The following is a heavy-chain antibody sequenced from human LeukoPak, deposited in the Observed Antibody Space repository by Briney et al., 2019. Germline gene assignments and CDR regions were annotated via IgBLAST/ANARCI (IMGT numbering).Heavy chain of an antibody. V-gene: IGHV1-69*05. D-gene: IGHD2-2*01. CDR3: ARVDCSTSCYRSWFDP. CDR1: GGTFISYA. Sequence: SVKVSCKASGGTFISYAISWVRQAPGQGLEWMGGIIPIFGTANYAQKFQGRVTITTDESTSTAYMELSSLRSEDTAVYYCARVDCSTSCYRSWFDPWGQGTLVTVSS. CDR2: IIPIFGTA. J-gene: IGHJ5*02.